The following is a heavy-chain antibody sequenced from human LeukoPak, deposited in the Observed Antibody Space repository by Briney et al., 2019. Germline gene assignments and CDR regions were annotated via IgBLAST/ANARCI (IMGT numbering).Heavy chain of an antibody. CDR2: ITGSGGNT. Sequence: GGSLRLSCAASGFTFSNYAMSWVRQAQGRGLGWGSAITGSGGNTYYADSVKGRFTISRDNSKNTVFLQMNSLRGEDTAVYYCAKWGDYDGLTGYYVSDYWGQGTLVTVSS. CDR1: GFTFSNYA. CDR3: AKWGDYDGLTGYYVSDY. V-gene: IGHV3-23*01. D-gene: IGHD3-9*01. J-gene: IGHJ4*02.